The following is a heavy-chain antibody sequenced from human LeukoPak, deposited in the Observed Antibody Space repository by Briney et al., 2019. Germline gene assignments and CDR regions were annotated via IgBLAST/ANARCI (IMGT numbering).Heavy chain of an antibody. CDR2: IIPILGIA. CDR1: GYTFTSYG. V-gene: IGHV1-69*04. D-gene: IGHD6-6*01. J-gene: IGHJ4*02. Sequence: SVKVSCKASGYTFTSYGISWVRQAPGQGLEWMGRIIPILGIANYAQKFQGRVTITADKSTSTAYMELSSLRSEDTAVYYCAGSSQLGYFDYWGQGTLVTVSS. CDR3: AGSSQLGYFDY.